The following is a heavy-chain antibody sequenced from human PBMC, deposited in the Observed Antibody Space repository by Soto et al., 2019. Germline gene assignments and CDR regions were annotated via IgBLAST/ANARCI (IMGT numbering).Heavy chain of an antibody. CDR1: GGSISSGGYY. D-gene: IGHD3-22*01. V-gene: IGHV4-31*03. CDR3: ARSGSYDSSGYYYDY. J-gene: IGHJ4*02. Sequence: SETLSLTCTVSGGSISSGGYYWNWIRQHPGKSLEWIGYIYYSGGTYYNPSHKSRVTISVDTSKNQFSLKLSSVTAADTAVYYCARSGSYDSSGYYYDYWGQGTLVTVSS. CDR2: IYYSGGT.